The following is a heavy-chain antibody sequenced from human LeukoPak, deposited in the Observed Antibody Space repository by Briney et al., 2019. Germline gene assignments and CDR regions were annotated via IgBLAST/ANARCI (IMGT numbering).Heavy chain of an antibody. CDR2: IYSSGDT. J-gene: IGHJ4*02. D-gene: IGHD5-12*01. CDR3: AKSNGYGLIDY. V-gene: IGHV4-39*01. Sequence: SETLSLTCAVSGASITSSNYYWGWVRQSPGKGLEWIGNIYSSGDTYYNASLTSRVTMYIDTSKNQFFLKLTSVTAADTAMYYCAKSNGYGLIDYWGQGTLVTVSS. CDR1: GASITSSNYY.